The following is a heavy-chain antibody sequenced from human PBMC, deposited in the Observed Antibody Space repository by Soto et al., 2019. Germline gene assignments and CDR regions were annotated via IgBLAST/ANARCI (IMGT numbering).Heavy chain of an antibody. CDR2: IYYTGRT. CDR3: AGRRAGDYYFDY. V-gene: IGHV4-39*01. D-gene: IGHD1-26*01. Sequence: PSETLSLTCSVSGVSVSSSSYYWGWVRQPPGKGLEWIGTIYYTGRTSYSPSLKSRVTISVDTSKTQFSQNLNSVTAADTAVYYCAGRRAGDYYFDYWGQGTLVTVSS. J-gene: IGHJ4*02. CDR1: GVSVSSSSYY.